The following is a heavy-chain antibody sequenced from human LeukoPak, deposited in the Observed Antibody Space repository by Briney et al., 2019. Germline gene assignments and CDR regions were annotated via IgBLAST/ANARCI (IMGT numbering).Heavy chain of an antibody. CDR2: IIPIFGTA. V-gene: IGHV1-69*06. CDR3: ARDPMGGAAAGNPGRGDY. J-gene: IGHJ4*02. D-gene: IGHD6-13*01. CDR1: GGTFSSYA. Sequence: GSSVKVSCKASGGTFSSYAISWVRQAPGQGLEWMGGIIPIFGTANYAQKFQGRVTITADKSTSTAYMELSSLRSEDTAVYYCARDPMGGAAAGNPGRGDYWGQGTLVTVSS.